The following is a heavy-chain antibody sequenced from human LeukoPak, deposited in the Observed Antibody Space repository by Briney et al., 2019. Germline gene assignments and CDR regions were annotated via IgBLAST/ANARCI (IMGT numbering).Heavy chain of an antibody. CDR2: IYYSGST. J-gene: IGHJ3*02. CDR1: GGSISSSSYY. V-gene: IGHV4-39*07. CDR3: ARQVVDAFDI. Sequence: SETLSLTCTVSGGSISSSSYYWGWIRQPPGKGLEWIGSIYYSGSTNYNPSLKSRVTMSVDTSKNQFSLKLSSVTAADTAVYYCARQVVDAFDIRGQGTMVTVSS.